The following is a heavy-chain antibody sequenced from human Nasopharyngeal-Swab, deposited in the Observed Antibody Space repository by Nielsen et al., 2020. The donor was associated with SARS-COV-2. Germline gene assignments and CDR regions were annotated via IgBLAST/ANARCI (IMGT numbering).Heavy chain of an antibody. CDR1: GFTFSYYA. J-gene: IGHJ6*02. CDR2: ISDGGGST. CDR3: AKVLAAAVAYYYGMDV. D-gene: IGHD6-13*01. V-gene: IGHV3-23*01. Sequence: GESLKISCADTGFTFSYYAMNWVRQAPGKGLEWVSVISDGGGSTSYADSAKGRFTISRDNSKKTLYLQMNSLTAEDTAVYYCAKVLAAAVAYYYGMDVWGQGTTVTVSS.